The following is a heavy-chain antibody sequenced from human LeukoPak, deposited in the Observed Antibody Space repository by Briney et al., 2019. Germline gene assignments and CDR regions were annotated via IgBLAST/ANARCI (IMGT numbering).Heavy chain of an antibody. Sequence: GESLKISCKGSGYSFTSYWIGWVRQMPGKGLEWMGIIYPGDSDTRYSPSFQGQVTISADKSISTAYLQWSSLEASDTAMYYCARLKYCSSTSCPGDAFDIWGQATMVTVSS. V-gene: IGHV5-51*01. CDR1: GYSFTSYW. J-gene: IGHJ3*02. CDR2: IYPGDSDT. CDR3: ARLKYCSSTSCPGDAFDI. D-gene: IGHD2-2*01.